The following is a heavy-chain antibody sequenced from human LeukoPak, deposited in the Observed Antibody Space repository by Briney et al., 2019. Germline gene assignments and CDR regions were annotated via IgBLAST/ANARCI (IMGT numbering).Heavy chain of an antibody. CDR2: ISFDGGAT. Sequence: GGSLRLSCAASGFTLSTYAMHWVRQAPGKGLEWVSMISFDGGATYYTDSVKGRFTISRDNVQNSLSLQMNSLRAEDTAVYYCARWVCSSTSCFYFDYWGQGSLVVVSS. J-gene: IGHJ4*02. D-gene: IGHD2-2*01. CDR3: ARWVCSSTSCFYFDY. CDR1: GFTLSTYA. V-gene: IGHV3-30-3*01.